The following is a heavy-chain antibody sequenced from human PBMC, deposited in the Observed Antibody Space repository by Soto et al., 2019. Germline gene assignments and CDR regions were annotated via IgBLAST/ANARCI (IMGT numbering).Heavy chain of an antibody. CDR3: ARVYLMATITSLKY. CDR2: INKDGSER. Sequence: GGSLRLSCAASGFTFSNYWLSWVRQAPGKGLEWVANINKDGSERYYADSVDGRFTVSRDNAENSLNLQMNSLRGEDTAVYYCARVYLMATITSLKYWGQGTLVTV. CDR1: GFTFSNYW. D-gene: IGHD5-12*01. V-gene: IGHV3-7*01. J-gene: IGHJ4*02.